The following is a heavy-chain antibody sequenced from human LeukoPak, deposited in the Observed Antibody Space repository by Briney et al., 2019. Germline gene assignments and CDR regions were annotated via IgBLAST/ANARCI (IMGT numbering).Heavy chain of an antibody. Sequence: GGSLRLSCAASGFTFNNYYMTWVRQAPGKGLEWVSTIHGTDGTTYYADSVKGRFTISRDNSKNTLSLQMNNLRTEYTAKYYCVKDRSVVRGEYFDLWGQGTLVTVSS. D-gene: IGHD3-10*01. CDR3: VKDRSVVRGEYFDL. V-gene: IGHV3-23*01. CDR1: GFTFNNYY. J-gene: IGHJ4*02. CDR2: IHGTDGTT.